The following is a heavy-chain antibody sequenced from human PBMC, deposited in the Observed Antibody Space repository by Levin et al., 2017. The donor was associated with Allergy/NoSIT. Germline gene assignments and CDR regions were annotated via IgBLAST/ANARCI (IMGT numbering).Heavy chain of an antibody. Sequence: SETLSLTCTVSGGSISSYYWSWIRQPAGKGLEWIGRIYTSGSTNYNPSLKSRVTMSVDTSKNQFSLKLSSVTAADTAVYYCARDKRVGATKGWFDPWGQGTLVTVSS. V-gene: IGHV4-4*07. D-gene: IGHD1-26*01. CDR2: IYTSGST. CDR3: ARDKRVGATKGWFDP. CDR1: GGSISSYY. J-gene: IGHJ5*02.